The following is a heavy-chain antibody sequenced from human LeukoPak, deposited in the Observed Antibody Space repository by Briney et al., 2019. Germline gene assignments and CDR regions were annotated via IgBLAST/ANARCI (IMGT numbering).Heavy chain of an antibody. CDR2: ISAYKGNT. Sequence: ASVKVSCKASGYTFISYGMSWVRRAPGQGLEWMAWISAYKGNTNYAQKLQGRVTMTTDSSTNTAYLELRSLRSDDTAVYYCASPRLVTGAFDIWGQGTTVTVSS. J-gene: IGHJ3*02. V-gene: IGHV1-18*01. CDR1: GYTFISYG. D-gene: IGHD3-9*01. CDR3: ASPRLVTGAFDI.